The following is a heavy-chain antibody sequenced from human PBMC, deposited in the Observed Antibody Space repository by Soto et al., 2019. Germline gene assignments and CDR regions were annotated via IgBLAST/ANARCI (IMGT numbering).Heavy chain of an antibody. D-gene: IGHD6-13*01. Sequence: GGSLRLSCAASGIVFSNYWMTWVRQAPGKGLEWVANIKPDGSDEYYVESVKGRFTISRDNSKSALYLQMNSLRAEDTALYYCARDPPWYDDPFAIWGQGTMVTVSS. CDR2: IKPDGSDE. CDR1: GIVFSNYW. CDR3: ARDPPWYDDPFAI. V-gene: IGHV3-7*01. J-gene: IGHJ3*02.